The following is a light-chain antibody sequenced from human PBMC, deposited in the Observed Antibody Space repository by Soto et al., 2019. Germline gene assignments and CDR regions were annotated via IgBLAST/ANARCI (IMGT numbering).Light chain of an antibody. CDR3: QQSDSTPYT. J-gene: IGKJ2*01. CDR2: AAS. Sequence: DIQLTQSPSSVSASVGDTVTITCRASQDSSTWLAWYQQRPGQAPKLLVYAASTLQSGVPSRFSGSGSGTEFTLTINSLQHEDFSTYYCQQSDSTPYTFGQGTKVEI. CDR1: QDSSTW. V-gene: IGKV1D-12*01.